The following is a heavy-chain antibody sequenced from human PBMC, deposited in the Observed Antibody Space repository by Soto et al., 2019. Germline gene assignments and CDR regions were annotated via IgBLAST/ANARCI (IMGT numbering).Heavy chain of an antibody. V-gene: IGHV1-69*04. CDR1: GGTFSSYT. J-gene: IGHJ4*02. Sequence: ASVKVSCKASGGTFSSYTISWVRQAPGQGLEWMGRIIPILGIANYAQKFQGRVTITADKSTSTAYMELSSLRSEDTAVYYCAREDSSGWYEDYWGQGTLVTVSS. CDR2: IIPILGIA. D-gene: IGHD6-19*01. CDR3: AREDSSGWYEDY.